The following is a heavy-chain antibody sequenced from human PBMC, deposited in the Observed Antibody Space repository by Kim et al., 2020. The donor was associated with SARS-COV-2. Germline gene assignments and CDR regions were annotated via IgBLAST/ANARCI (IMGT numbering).Heavy chain of an antibody. CDR3: ARGWDDD. V-gene: IGHV3-21*01. CDR2: ISSSSSYI. CDR1: GFTFSSSS. Sequence: GGSLRLSCAASGFTFSSSSMNWVRQAPGKGLEWVSSISSSSSYIYYADSVKGRITISRDNAKNSLYLQLNSQRAEDTAVYYCARGWDDDGGQGTLVTVSS. J-gene: IGHJ4*02. D-gene: IGHD1-26*01.